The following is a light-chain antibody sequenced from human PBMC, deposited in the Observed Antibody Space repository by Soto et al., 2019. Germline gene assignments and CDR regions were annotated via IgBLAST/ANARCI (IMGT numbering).Light chain of an antibody. V-gene: IGLV4-69*01. J-gene: IGLJ2*01. CDR2: LNNDGSH. CDR3: QTWGTGFQV. Sequence: QPVLTQSPSASASLGASVKLTCTLSSGHSSYAIAWHQKQPGKGPRYLMDLNNDGSHTKGAGIPDRFSGSSSGAERYLIISSLQAEDEAVSYCQTWGTGFQVFGVGTQLTVL. CDR1: SGHSSYA.